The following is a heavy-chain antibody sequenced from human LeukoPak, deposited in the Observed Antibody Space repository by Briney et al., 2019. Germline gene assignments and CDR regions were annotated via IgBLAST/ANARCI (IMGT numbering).Heavy chain of an antibody. CDR2: ICYDGSNK. CDR3: AKEWRTTNPLNYYFDY. J-gene: IGHJ4*02. V-gene: IGHV3-33*06. D-gene: IGHD1-7*01. Sequence: AGGSLRLSCAASGFTFSSYGMHWVRQAPGKGLEWVAVICYDGSNKYYADSVRGRFTISRDNSKNTLYLQMNSLRAEDTGVYYCAKEWRTTNPLNYYFDYWGQGTLVTVSS. CDR1: GFTFSSYG.